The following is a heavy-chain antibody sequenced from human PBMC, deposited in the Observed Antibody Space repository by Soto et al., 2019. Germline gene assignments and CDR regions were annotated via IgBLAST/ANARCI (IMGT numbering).Heavy chain of an antibody. CDR3: ARDPAGYCGGDCYSSEYFQH. J-gene: IGHJ1*01. CDR2: IIPILGIA. V-gene: IGHV1-69*08. Sequence: QVQLVQSGAEVKKPGSSVKVSCKASGGTFSSYTISWVRQAPGQGLEWMGRIIPILGIANYAQKFQGRVTITAEKSTSTDYMEQSSLRSEDTAVYYCARDPAGYCGGDCYSSEYFQHWGQGTLVTVSS. CDR1: GGTFSSYT. D-gene: IGHD2-21*02.